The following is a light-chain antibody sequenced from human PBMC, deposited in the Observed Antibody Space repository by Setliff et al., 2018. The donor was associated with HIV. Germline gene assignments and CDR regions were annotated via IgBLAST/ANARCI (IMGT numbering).Light chain of an antibody. CDR3: CSNTGSNTFV. J-gene: IGLJ1*01. Sequence: QSALTQPASVSGSPGQSITISCTGTSNDVGRYDLVSWYQQHPARAPKRIIYQATGRPSGVSNRFSGSKSGNVASLTISGLQAEDEADYYCCSNTGSNTFVFGTGTKVTVL. CDR2: QAT. CDR1: SNDVGRYDL. V-gene: IGLV2-23*01.